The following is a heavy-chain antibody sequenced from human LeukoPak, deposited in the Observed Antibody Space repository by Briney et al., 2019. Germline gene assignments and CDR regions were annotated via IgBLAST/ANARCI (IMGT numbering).Heavy chain of an antibody. J-gene: IGHJ4*02. CDR2: INPSGGST. V-gene: IGHV1-46*01. CDR1: GYTSTSYY. Sequence: ASVKVSCKASGYTSTSYYMHWVRQAPGQGLEWMGIINPSGGSTSYAQKFQGRVTMTRDMSTSTVYMELSSLRSEDTAVYYCARDSSSWPFDYWGQGTLVTVSS. CDR3: ARDSSSWPFDY. D-gene: IGHD6-13*01.